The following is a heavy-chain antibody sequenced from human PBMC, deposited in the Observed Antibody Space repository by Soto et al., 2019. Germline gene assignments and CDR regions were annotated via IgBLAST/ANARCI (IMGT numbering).Heavy chain of an antibody. V-gene: IGHV1-8*01. Sequence: QVQLVQSGAEVKKLGASVKVSRKASGYTVTSYDNKWVRQATAQVLEWMGWMNPNSGNTGYAQRSQGRVAMARNTSISTVYMELSSLRSEDTVVYYCARGLPAWNFPGDYYHYGMDVWGQGTKVTVSS. D-gene: IGHD1-7*01. CDR1: GYTVTSYD. J-gene: IGHJ6*02. CDR2: MNPNSGNT. CDR3: ARGLPAWNFPGDYYHYGMDV.